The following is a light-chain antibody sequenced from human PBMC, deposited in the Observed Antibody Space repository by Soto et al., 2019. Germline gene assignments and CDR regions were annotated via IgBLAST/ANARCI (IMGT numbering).Light chain of an antibody. Sequence: DAQSTQAPSSMSAYVEARVTITCRASQSISPWMAWYQQKPGKARRLLIYNASNLERGVPSRFSGSGSGTEFTLTISSLQPDDFAAYYCQQYVRESTSGQGTKVDIK. CDR1: QSISPW. CDR2: NAS. J-gene: IGKJ1*01. V-gene: IGKV1-5*03. CDR3: QQYVREST.